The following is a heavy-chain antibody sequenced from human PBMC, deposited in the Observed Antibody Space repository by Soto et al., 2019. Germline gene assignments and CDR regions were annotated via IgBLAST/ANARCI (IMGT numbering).Heavy chain of an antibody. CDR3: AKDTPRGIAVAGESDYYYYYGMDV. V-gene: IGHV3-30*18. D-gene: IGHD6-19*01. CDR1: GFTFSSYG. J-gene: IGHJ6*02. Sequence: GGSLRLSCAASGFTFSSYGMHWVRQAPGKGLEWVAVISYDGSNKYYADSVKGRFTISRDNSKNTLYLQMNSLRAEDTAVYYCAKDTPRGIAVAGESDYYYYYGMDVWGQGTTVTVSS. CDR2: ISYDGSNK.